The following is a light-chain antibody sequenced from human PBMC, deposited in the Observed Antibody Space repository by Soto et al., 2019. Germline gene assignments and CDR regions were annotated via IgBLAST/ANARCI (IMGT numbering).Light chain of an antibody. J-gene: IGLJ3*02. CDR1: SSNIGSYT. Sequence: QSVLIQPPSASGTPGQRVTVSCSGGSSNIGSYTVNWYQQLPGAAPKLLIYSNSQRPSGVPDRFSASKSGTSASLAISGLQSEDEAEYYCQSYSSSNPWVIGGGTKLTVL. V-gene: IGLV1-44*01. CDR2: SNS. CDR3: QSYSSSNPWV.